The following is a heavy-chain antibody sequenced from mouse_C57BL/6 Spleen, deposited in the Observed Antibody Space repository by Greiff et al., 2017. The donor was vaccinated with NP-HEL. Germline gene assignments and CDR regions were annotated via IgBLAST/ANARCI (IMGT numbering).Heavy chain of an antibody. V-gene: IGHV5-12*01. J-gene: IGHJ1*03. CDR2: ISNGGGST. CDR3: ARRGIYYYGSSYGYFDV. CDR1: GFTFSDYY. Sequence: EVQVVESGGGLVQPGGSLKLSCAASGFTFSDYYMYWVRQTPEKRLEWVAYISNGGGSTYYPDTVKGRFTISRDNAKNTLYLQMSRLKSEDTAMYYCARRGIYYYGSSYGYFDVWGTGTTVTVSS. D-gene: IGHD1-1*01.